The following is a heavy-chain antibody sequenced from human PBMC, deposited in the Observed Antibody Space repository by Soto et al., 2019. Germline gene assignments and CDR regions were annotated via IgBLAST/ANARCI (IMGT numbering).Heavy chain of an antibody. CDR1: GFTFSSYA. D-gene: IGHD3-3*01. V-gene: IGHV3-23*01. J-gene: IGHJ4*02. Sequence: GGSLRLSCAASGFTFSSYAMSWVRQAPGKGLEWVSAISGSGGSTYYADSVKGRFTMSRGNSKNTLYLQMNSLRAEDTAVYYCAKELRFLEWLLTKFDFWGQGTLVTFSS. CDR3: AKELRFLEWLLTKFDF. CDR2: ISGSGGST.